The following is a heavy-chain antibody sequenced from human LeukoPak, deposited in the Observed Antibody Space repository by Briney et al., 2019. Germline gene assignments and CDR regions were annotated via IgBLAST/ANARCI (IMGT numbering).Heavy chain of an antibody. D-gene: IGHD6-19*01. V-gene: IGHV1-3*01. CDR1: GYTFTNYA. CDR3: ARDKVDSTGWLDY. CDR2: INAGNGNT. Sequence: ASVKVSCKASGYTFTNYAMHWVRQAPGQRLEGMGWINAGNGNTKYSQKFQGRVTITRGTSASTAYMELSSLRSEDTAVYYCARDKVDSTGWLDYWGQGTLVTVSS. J-gene: IGHJ4*02.